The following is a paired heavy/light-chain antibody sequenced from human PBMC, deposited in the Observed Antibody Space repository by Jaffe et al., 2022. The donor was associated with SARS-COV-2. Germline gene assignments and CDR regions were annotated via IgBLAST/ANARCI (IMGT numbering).Heavy chain of an antibody. CDR3: AGGGDYGY. CDR2: LYSGGFT. CDR1: GFSVSSNY. D-gene: IGHD3-10*01. J-gene: IGHJ4*02. Sequence: EVQLVESGGGLIQPGGSLRLSCAASGFSVSSNYMSWVRQAPGKGLEWVSVLYSGGFTDYADSVKGRFIVSRDNSKNTLYLHMNSLRVEDTALYYCAGGGDYGYWGQGTLVTVSS. V-gene: IGHV3-53*01.
Light chain of an antibody. CDR2: YAS. V-gene: IGKV6-21*01. CDR1: QSIGRN. CDR3: HQSSSLPRT. J-gene: IGKJ2*01. Sequence: EIVLTQSPDFQSVTPKDKVTITCRASQSIGRNLHWYQQKPDQSPKLLINYASQSFSGVPSRFSGSGSGTDFTLTIDGLEAEDAATYYCHQSSSLPRTFGQGTKLEIK.